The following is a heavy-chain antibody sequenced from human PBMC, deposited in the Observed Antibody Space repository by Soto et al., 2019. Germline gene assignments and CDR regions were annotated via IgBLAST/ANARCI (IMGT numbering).Heavy chain of an antibody. J-gene: IGHJ5*02. Sequence: QVQLQESGPGLVKPSETLSLTCTVSGGSVSSGNYYWSWIRQPPGKGLEWIGFIYYTGSTSYNPTLKRRDTTSMGTPKTPCSLKLTSVTAADTAVYYCARALYCSGGSCPFDPWGQGTLVTVSS. D-gene: IGHD2-15*01. CDR2: IYYTGST. CDR3: ARALYCSGGSCPFDP. V-gene: IGHV4-61*01. CDR1: GGSVSSGNYY.